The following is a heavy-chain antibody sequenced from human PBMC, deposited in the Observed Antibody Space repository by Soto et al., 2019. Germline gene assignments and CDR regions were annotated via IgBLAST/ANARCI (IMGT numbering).Heavy chain of an antibody. CDR3: ARSYGSNAFDI. V-gene: IGHV1-46*01. D-gene: IGHD5-18*01. J-gene: IGHJ3*02. Sequence: QVQLVQSGPEVKKPGASVKVSCKASGYTFTSYYMHWVRQASGQGLEWMGIINPSGGSTSYAQRCQGRVTMTRDTSTSTVYMELSSLRSEDTAVYYCARSYGSNAFDIWGQGTMVTVSS. CDR2: INPSGGST. CDR1: GYTFTSYY.